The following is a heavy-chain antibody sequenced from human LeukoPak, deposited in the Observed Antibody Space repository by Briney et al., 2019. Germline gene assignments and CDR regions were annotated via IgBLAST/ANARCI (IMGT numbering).Heavy chain of an antibody. CDR2: IYYSGST. CDR3: ARDRYPGYYDSSGYYY. D-gene: IGHD3-22*01. V-gene: IGHV4-39*07. Sequence: SETLSLTCTVSGGSISSSSYYWGWIRQPPGKGLEWIGSIYYSGSTYYNPSLKSRVTISVDTSKNQFSLKLSSVTAADTAVYYCARDRYPGYYDSSGYYYWGQGTLVTVSS. J-gene: IGHJ4*02. CDR1: GGSISSSSYY.